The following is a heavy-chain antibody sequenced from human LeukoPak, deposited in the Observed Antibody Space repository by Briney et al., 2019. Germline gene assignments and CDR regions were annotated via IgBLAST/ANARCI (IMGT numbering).Heavy chain of an antibody. CDR3: ARDRYCSSTSCLYYFDY. Sequence: VASVKVSCKASGYTFTSYYMHWVRQAPGQGLEWMGIINPSSGSTSYAQKFQGRVTMTRDTSTSTVYMELSSLRSEDTAVYYCARDRYCSSTSCLYYFDYWGQGTLVTVSS. J-gene: IGHJ4*02. V-gene: IGHV1-46*01. CDR2: INPSSGST. D-gene: IGHD2-2*01. CDR1: GYTFTSYY.